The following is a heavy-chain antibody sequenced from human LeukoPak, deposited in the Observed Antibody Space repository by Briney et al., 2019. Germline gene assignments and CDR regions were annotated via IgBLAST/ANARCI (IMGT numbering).Heavy chain of an antibody. CDR3: AKDGYDFWSAYQIDL. CDR2: ISGSDGST. Sequence: GGSLRLSCTASGFTFGDYAMTWVRQAPGKGREWVSAISGSDGSTYYSDSVTGRFSISRENAKNTLYLQMTSLRTDDTAVYYCAKDGYDFWSAYQIDLWGQGTLVTVSS. J-gene: IGHJ5*02. CDR1: GFTFGDYA. D-gene: IGHD3-3*01. V-gene: IGHV3-23*01.